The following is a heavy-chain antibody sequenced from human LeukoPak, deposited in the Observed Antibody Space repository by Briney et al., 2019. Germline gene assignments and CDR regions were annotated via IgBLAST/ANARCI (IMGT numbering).Heavy chain of an antibody. CDR1: GFTFSSFW. CDR2: INSDGSST. D-gene: IGHD1-1*01. V-gene: IGHV3-74*01. CDR3: ARVRNDLDY. Sequence: GGSLRLSCAASGFTFSSFWMHWVRQAPGKGLVWVSRINSDGSSTIYADSVKGRFTISRDNAKNTLYLQMNSLRVEDTAVCYCARVRNDLDYWGQGTLVTVSS. J-gene: IGHJ4*02.